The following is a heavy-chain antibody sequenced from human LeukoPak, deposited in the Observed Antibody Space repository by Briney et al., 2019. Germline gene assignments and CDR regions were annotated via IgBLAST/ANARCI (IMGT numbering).Heavy chain of an antibody. V-gene: IGHV1-46*01. D-gene: IGHD1-26*01. CDR3: ARDRAAATDYYYYYYVDV. CDR1: GYTFTSYY. Sequence: ASVKVSCKASGYTFTSYYMHWVRQAPGQGLEWMGIINPSGGSTSYAQKFQGRVTMTRDMSTSTVYMELSSLRSEDTAVYYCARDRAAATDYYYYYYVDVWGKGTTVTVSS. CDR2: INPSGGST. J-gene: IGHJ6*03.